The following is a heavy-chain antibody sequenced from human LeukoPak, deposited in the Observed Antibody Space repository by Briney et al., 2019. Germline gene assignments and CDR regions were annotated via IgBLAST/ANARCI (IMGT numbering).Heavy chain of an antibody. Sequence: AASVKVSCKASGGTFSSYAISWVRQAPGQGLEWMGWINPNSGGTNYAQKFQGRVTMTRDTSISTAYMELSRLRSDDTAVYYCARVDGGGFDWGQGTLVTVSS. CDR2: INPNSGGT. V-gene: IGHV1-2*02. CDR1: GGTFSSYA. CDR3: ARVDGGGFD. J-gene: IGHJ4*02. D-gene: IGHD3-10*01.